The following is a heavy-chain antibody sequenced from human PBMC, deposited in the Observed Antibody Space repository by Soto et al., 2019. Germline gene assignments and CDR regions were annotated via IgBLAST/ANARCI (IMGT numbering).Heavy chain of an antibody. V-gene: IGHV1-69*01. D-gene: IGHD5-18*01. CDR3: ARGRENSAMVTTFDY. J-gene: IGHJ4*02. CDR2: LIPIFGSP. CDR1: GGVFSSFA. Sequence: QVQLVQSGAEVKKPGSSVRVSCKTFGGVFSSFAISWVRQAPGQGLEWMGGLIPIFGSPNYAQKFQDKVTIPADGSTSTVYMELSSLRSEDTAVYYCARGRENSAMVTTFDYWGQGTRITVSS.